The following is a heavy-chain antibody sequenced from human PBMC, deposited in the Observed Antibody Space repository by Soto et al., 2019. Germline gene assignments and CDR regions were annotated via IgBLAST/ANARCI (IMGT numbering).Heavy chain of an antibody. CDR3: ASDPRVRDGYNFRFDY. V-gene: IGHV3-30-3*01. J-gene: IGHJ4*02. CDR2: ISYDGSNK. CDR1: GFTFSSYA. Sequence: QVQLVESGGGVVQPGRSLRLSCAASGFTFSSYAMHWVRQAPGKGLEWVAVISYDGSNKYYADSVKGRFTISRDNSKNTMYLQMNSLRAEDTAVYYWASDPRVRDGYNFRFDYWGQGTLVTVSS. D-gene: IGHD5-12*01.